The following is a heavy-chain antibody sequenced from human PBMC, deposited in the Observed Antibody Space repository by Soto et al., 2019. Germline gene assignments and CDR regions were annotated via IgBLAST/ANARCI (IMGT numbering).Heavy chain of an antibody. Sequence: EVQLLESGGDLVRPGTSLRLSCAGSGFTFQQYTMSWVRQAPGEGLEWVSSIYGSAARTFYADSVKGRFTISRDNSRKTVYLQMNNLRVEDTAVYYCAKDRHPDDRWDFDWWGRGTRVTVSS. V-gene: IGHV3-23*01. CDR3: AKDRHPDDRWDFDW. CDR2: IYGSAART. J-gene: IGHJ4*02. D-gene: IGHD3-3*01. CDR1: GFTFQQYT.